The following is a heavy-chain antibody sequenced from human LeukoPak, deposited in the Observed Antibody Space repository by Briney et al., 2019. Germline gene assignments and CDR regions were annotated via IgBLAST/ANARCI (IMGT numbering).Heavy chain of an antibody. J-gene: IGHJ4*02. D-gene: IGHD6-13*01. CDR3: AKDPGIAASDYFDY. CDR2: ISSSGSTI. Sequence: GGSLRLSCAASGFTFSDYYMSWIRQAPGKGLEWVSYISSSGSTIYYADSVKGRFTISRDNAKNSLYLQMNSLRAEDTALYYCAKDPGIAASDYFDYWGQGTLVTVSS. V-gene: IGHV3-11*01. CDR1: GFTFSDYY.